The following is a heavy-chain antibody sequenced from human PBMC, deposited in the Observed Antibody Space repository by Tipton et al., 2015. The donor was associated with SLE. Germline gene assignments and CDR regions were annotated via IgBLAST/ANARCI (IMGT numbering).Heavy chain of an antibody. V-gene: IGHV3-30*04. Sequence: SLRLSCAASGFTFSSYAMHWVCQAPGKGLEWVAVISYDGSNKYYADSVKGRFTISRDNSKNTLYLQMNSLRAEDTAVYYCARDPPCSSTSCYGGAFDYWGQGTLVTVSS. CDR1: GFTFSSYA. D-gene: IGHD2-2*01. CDR2: ISYDGSNK. J-gene: IGHJ4*02. CDR3: ARDPPCSSTSCYGGAFDY.